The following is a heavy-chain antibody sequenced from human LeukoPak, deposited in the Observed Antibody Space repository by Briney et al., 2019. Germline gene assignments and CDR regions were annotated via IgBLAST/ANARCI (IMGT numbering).Heavy chain of an antibody. J-gene: IGHJ5*02. CDR2: ISGSGGST. CDR1: GFTFSSYA. CDR3: ARDGRKIQLWLRGSWFDP. V-gene: IGHV3-23*01. D-gene: IGHD5-18*01. Sequence: GGSLRLSCAASGFTFSSYAMSWVRQAPGKGLEWVSAISGSGGSTYYADSVKGRFTISRDNSKNTLYLQMNSLRAEDTAVYYCARDGRKIQLWLRGSWFDPWGQGTLVTVSS.